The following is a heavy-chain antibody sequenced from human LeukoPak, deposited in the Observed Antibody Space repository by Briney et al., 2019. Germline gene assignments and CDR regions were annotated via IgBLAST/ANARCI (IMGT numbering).Heavy chain of an antibody. CDR1: GGSISSSNW. D-gene: IGHD2-15*01. V-gene: IGHV4-4*02. Sequence: SGTLSLTCAVSGGSISSSNWWSWVRQPPGKGLEWFGEIYHSGSTNYNPSLKSRVTISVDKSKNQFSLKLSSVTAADTAVYYCARDLGYCSGGSCYSAYWGQGTLVTVSS. CDR3: ARDLGYCSGGSCYSAY. CDR2: IYHSGST. J-gene: IGHJ4*02.